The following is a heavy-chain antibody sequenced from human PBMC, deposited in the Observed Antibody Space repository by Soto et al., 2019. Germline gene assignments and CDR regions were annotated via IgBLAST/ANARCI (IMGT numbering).Heavy chain of an antibody. CDR2: IWFDGSDK. D-gene: IGHD2-15*01. Sequence: WGSLRLSCAASGFTFVSYGIHCVRHSPLKWREWVALIWFDGSDKYYTESVKGRFTISRDNSKSTLYLQMNSLRAEDTAVYYCARLYCSASSCYSVGAFDIRGQGTMVTVSS. V-gene: IGHV3-33*01. CDR3: ARLYCSASSCYSVGAFDI. J-gene: IGHJ3*02. CDR1: GFTFVSYG.